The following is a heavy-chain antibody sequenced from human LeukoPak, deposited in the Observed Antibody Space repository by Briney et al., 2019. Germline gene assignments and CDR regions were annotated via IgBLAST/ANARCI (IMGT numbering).Heavy chain of an antibody. CDR3: ARGGGGYCSSTSCYVDWFDP. V-gene: IGHV4-59*01. CDR1: GGSISSYY. D-gene: IGHD2-2*01. J-gene: IGHJ5*02. CDR2: IYYSGST. Sequence: SETLSLTCTVSGGSISSYYWSWIRQPPGKGLEWIGYIYYSGSTNYNPSLKSRVTIPVDTSKNQFSLKLSSVTAADTAVYYCARGGGGYCSSTSCYVDWFDPWGQGTLVTVSS.